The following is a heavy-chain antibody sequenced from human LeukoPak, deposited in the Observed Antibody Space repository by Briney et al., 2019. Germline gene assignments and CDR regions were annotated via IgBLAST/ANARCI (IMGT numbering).Heavy chain of an antibody. CDR1: GGSFSGYY. CDR2: INHSGST. J-gene: IGHJ4*02. Sequence: SETLSLTCAVYGGSFSGYYWSWIRQPLGKGLEWIGEINHSGSTNYNPSLKSRVTISVDTSKNQFSLKLSSVTAADTAVYYCARRWSSSWYFIKGYFDYWGQGTLVTVSS. V-gene: IGHV4-34*01. D-gene: IGHD6-13*01. CDR3: ARRWSSSWYFIKGYFDY.